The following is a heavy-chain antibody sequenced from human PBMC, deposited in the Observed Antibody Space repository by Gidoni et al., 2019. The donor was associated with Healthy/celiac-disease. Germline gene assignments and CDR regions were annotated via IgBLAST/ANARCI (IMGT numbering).Heavy chain of an antibody. V-gene: IGHV3-23*01. CDR1: GFTFSSYA. CDR3: AKQGYCSGGSCYPGYGMDV. J-gene: IGHJ6*02. D-gene: IGHD2-15*01. Sequence: EVQLLESGGGLVQPGGSLRLSCAASGFTFSSYAMSWFRQAPGKGLEWVSAISGSGGSTDYADSVKGRFTISRDNSKNTLYLQMNSLRAEDTAVYYCAKQGYCSGGSCYPGYGMDVWGQGTTVTVSS. CDR2: ISGSGGST.